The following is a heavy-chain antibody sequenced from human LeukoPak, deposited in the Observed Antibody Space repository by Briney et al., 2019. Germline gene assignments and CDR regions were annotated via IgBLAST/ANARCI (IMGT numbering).Heavy chain of an antibody. V-gene: IGHV4-4*07. CDR3: AKAAGGTFDP. D-gene: IGHD1-26*01. CDR2: IYTDGTT. CDR1: GASIYNFY. J-gene: IGHJ5*02. Sequence: SETLSLTCTVSGASIYNFYWSWIRQPAGKGPEWIGHIYTDGTTKYNPSLKSRVTMSADASKDQFSLKLTSVTAADTAVYYCAKAAGGTFDPWGPGTLVSVSS.